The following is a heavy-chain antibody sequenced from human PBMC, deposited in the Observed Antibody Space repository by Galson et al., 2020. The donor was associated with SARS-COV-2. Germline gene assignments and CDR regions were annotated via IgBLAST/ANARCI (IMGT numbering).Heavy chain of an antibody. CDR2: IYWSSRNT. J-gene: IGHJ4*02. CDR3: PKDVGALGSKSYFDY. D-gene: IGHD3-10*01. Sequence: QLGVSLKISCAASGFTYDDYAMHWVRQAPGKGLEWVFGIYWSSRNTDYAAFVRGRITISRDNAKNSLYLQMDILRSEDTAFYYWPKDVGALGSKSYFDYWGQGTLVTVSS. V-gene: IGHV3-9*01. CDR1: GFTYDDYA.